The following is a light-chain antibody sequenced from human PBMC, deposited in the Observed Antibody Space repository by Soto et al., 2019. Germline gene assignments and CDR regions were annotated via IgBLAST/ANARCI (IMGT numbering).Light chain of an antibody. J-gene: IGLJ1*01. CDR1: SSNVGSYKL. V-gene: IGLV2-23*02. CDR3: CSSGGSPTYV. CDR2: EVN. Sequence: QSVLTQPASVSGSPGQSITISCTGTSSNVGSYKLVSWYQQHPGKAPKLMIFEVNKRPSGVSNRFSGSKSGNTASLTISGLKDGDEADYYCCSSGGSPTYVFGTGTKLTVL.